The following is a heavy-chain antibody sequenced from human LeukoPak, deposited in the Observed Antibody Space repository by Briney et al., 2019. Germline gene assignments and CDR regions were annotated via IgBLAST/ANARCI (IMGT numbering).Heavy chain of an antibody. Sequence: SETLSLTCTVSGGSISSRSYYWGWVRQPPGKGLEWIGSIYYSGGTYYNPSLRSRVTMSVDTSKNQFSLRLSSVTAADTAVYYCARGSIAVAADYWGQGTLVTVSS. CDR1: GGSISSRSYY. CDR2: IYYSGGT. CDR3: ARGSIAVAADY. D-gene: IGHD6-19*01. V-gene: IGHV4-39*07. J-gene: IGHJ4*02.